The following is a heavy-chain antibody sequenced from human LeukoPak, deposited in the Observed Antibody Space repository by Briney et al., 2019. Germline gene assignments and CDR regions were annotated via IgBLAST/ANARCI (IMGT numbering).Heavy chain of an antibody. V-gene: IGHV3-30*04. CDR2: ISYDGSNK. CDR1: GFTFSSYA. Sequence: GRSLRLSCAASGFTFSSYAMHWVRQAPGKGLEWVAVISYDGSNKYYADSVKGRFTISRDDAKNSLFLQMNSLRAEDTATYYCARGEFGDYYYFYMDVWGKGTTVTVSS. D-gene: IGHD2/OR15-2a*01. CDR3: ARGEFGDYYYFYMDV. J-gene: IGHJ6*03.